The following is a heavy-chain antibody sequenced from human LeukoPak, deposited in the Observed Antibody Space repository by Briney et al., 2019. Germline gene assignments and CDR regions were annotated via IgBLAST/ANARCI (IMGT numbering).Heavy chain of an antibody. D-gene: IGHD2-15*01. CDR3: ARDLRPTVVAASYYYYGMGV. CDR2: ISSSSSTI. V-gene: IGHV3-48*04. J-gene: IGHJ6*02. Sequence: GSLRLSCAASGFTFSSYSMNWVRQAPGKGLEWVSYISSSSSTIYYADSVKGRFTISRDNAKNSLYLQMNSLRAEDTAVYYCARDLRPTVVAASYYYYGMGVWGQGTTVTVSS. CDR1: GFTFSSYS.